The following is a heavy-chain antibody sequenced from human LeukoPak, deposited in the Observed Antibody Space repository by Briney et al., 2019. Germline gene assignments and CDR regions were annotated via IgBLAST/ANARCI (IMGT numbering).Heavy chain of an antibody. CDR1: GGSISSYY. Sequence: SETLSLTCSVSGGSISSYYWSWIRQPPGRGLEWIGYIYYSGSTNYNPSLKSRVTISVDTTNNQFSLKLNSVTAADTAVYYCARASRGEQLAGLDYWGQGTLVTVSS. V-gene: IGHV4-59*01. CDR3: ARASRGEQLAGLDY. J-gene: IGHJ4*02. D-gene: IGHD6-6*01. CDR2: IYYSGST.